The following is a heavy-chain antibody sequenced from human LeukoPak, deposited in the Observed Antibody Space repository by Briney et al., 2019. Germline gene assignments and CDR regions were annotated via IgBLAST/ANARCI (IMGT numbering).Heavy chain of an antibody. CDR1: GGSISSHF. CDR3: ARARFTGSYPPWYFDL. J-gene: IGHJ2*01. V-gene: IGHV4-59*11. Sequence: PSETLSLTCTVSGGSISSHFWSWIREPPGKGLEWIGFIYDSGSTKYNPSLKSRVTTSVDTSKNQFSLKLSSVTAADTAVYYCARARFTGSYPPWYFDLWCRGNLVTVSS. D-gene: IGHD1-26*01. CDR2: IYDSGST.